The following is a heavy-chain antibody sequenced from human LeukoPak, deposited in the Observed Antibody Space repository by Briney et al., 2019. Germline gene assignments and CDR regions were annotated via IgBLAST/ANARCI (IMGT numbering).Heavy chain of an antibody. V-gene: IGHV3-30*18. Sequence: GGSLRLSCAASGFTFSSYGMHWVRQAPGKGLEWVAVISYDGSNKYYADSVKGRFTISRDNSKNTLYLQMNSLRAEDTAVYYCAKARPSRPYYDFWSGKYNWFDPWGQGTLVTVSS. CDR1: GFTFSSYG. CDR2: ISYDGSNK. J-gene: IGHJ5*02. CDR3: AKARPSRPYYDFWSGKYNWFDP. D-gene: IGHD3-3*01.